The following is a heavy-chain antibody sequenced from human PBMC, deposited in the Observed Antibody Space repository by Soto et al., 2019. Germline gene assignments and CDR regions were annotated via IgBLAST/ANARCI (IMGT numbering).Heavy chain of an antibody. J-gene: IGHJ4*02. CDR3: ENFGFLGSQAGYSSSWSVVDY. Sequence: PGGSLRLSCAASGFTVSSNYMSWVRQAPGKGLEWVSVIYSGGSTYYADSVKGRFTISRDNSKNTLYLQMNSLRAEDTAVYYCENFGFLGSQAGYSSSWSVVDYWGQGTLVTVSS. D-gene: IGHD6-13*01. V-gene: IGHV3-53*05. CDR2: IYSGGST. CDR1: GFTVSSNY.